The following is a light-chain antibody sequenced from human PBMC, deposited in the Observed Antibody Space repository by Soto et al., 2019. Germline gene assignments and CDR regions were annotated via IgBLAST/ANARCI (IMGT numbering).Light chain of an antibody. Sequence: QSVLTQPRSVSGSPGQSVTISCTGTSSDVGGYNYVSWYQQHPGKAPKLMIYDVTKRPSGVPDRFSGSKSGNTASLTISGLQAEDEADYYCCSYAGSYTFEVGGGTKVTV. CDR3: CSYAGSYTFE. CDR2: DVT. CDR1: SSDVGGYNY. V-gene: IGLV2-11*01. J-gene: IGLJ2*01.